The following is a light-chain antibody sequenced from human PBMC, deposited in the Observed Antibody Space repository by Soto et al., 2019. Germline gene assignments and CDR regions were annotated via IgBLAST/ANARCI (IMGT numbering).Light chain of an antibody. CDR2: WSS. V-gene: IGKV4-1*01. J-gene: IGKJ1*01. CDR3: QQRSNWPQT. Sequence: DIVMTQSPDSLSVSLGERATIKCRSSQSVLHRSNGNNYIAWYQQKPGQPPKLLIYWSSTRDSGVPDRFIGSGSGTDFTLTVSSLQAEDVAVYYCQQRSNWPQTFGQGTKVDIK. CDR1: QSVLHRSNGNNY.